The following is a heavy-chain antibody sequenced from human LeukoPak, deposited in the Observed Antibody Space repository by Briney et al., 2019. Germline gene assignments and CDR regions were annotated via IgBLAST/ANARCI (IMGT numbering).Heavy chain of an antibody. D-gene: IGHD5-12*01. J-gene: IGHJ5*02. V-gene: IGHV1-69*13. Sequence: SVKVSCKASGGTFSSYAISWVRQAPGQGLEWMGGIIPILGTANYAQKFQGRVTITADESTSTAYMELSSLRSEDTAVYYCARSPGAQWLRLWWFDPWGQGTLVTVSS. CDR3: ARSPGAQWLRLWWFDP. CDR1: GGTFSSYA. CDR2: IIPILGTA.